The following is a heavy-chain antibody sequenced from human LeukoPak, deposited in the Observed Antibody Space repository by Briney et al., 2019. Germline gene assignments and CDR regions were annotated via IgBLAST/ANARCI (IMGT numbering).Heavy chain of an antibody. CDR2: ISGDGGST. D-gene: IGHD3-16*01. CDR3: ARDFWEVPHTGVFDS. V-gene: IGHV3-43*02. J-gene: IGHJ4*02. CDR1: GFTFDDYA. Sequence: QTGGSLRLSCAASGFTFDDYAMHWVRQAPGKGLEWVSLISGDGGSTYYADSVKGRFTISRDNSNNFLFLQMNSLRFEDTAVYYCARDFWEVPHTGVFDSWGQGTLVTVSS.